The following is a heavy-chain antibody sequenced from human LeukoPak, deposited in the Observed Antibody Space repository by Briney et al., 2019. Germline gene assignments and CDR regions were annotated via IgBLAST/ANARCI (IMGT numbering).Heavy chain of an antibody. CDR3: ARDRYGSGSL. CDR2: ISWNSGSI. J-gene: IGHJ4*02. D-gene: IGHD3-10*01. V-gene: IGHV3-9*01. CDR1: GFTFDDYA. Sequence: GRSLRLSCAASGFTFDDYAMHWVRQAPGKGLEWVSGISWNSGSIGYADSVKGRFTISRDNAKNSLYLQMNSLRAEDTAVYYCARDRYGSGSLWGQGTLVTVSS.